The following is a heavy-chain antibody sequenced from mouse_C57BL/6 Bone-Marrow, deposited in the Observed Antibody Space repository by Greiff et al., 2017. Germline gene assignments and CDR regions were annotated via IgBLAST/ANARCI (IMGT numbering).Heavy chain of an antibody. CDR1: GFTFSDYY. V-gene: IGHV5-16*01. CDR3: ARGGITTVVPYYFDY. Sequence: EVKLVESEGGLVQPGSSMKLSCTASGFTFSDYYMAWVRQVPEKGLEWVANINYDGSSTYYLDSLKSRFIISRDNAKNILYLQMSSLKSEDTATYYCARGGITTVVPYYFDYWGQGTTLTVSS. CDR2: INYDGSST. D-gene: IGHD1-1*01. J-gene: IGHJ2*01.